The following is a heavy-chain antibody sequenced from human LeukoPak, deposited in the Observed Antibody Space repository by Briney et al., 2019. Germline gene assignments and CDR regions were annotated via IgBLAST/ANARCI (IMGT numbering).Heavy chain of an antibody. CDR3: VRDYENLTGSKTRFHY. CDR2: ISSSSSYI. Sequence: AGSLRLSCAASGFTFSRYSMNWVRQAPGKGLEWVSCISSSSSYIYYANSVKGRFTISRDNAKNSLYLQMNSLRAEDTAVYYCVRDYENLTGSKTRFHYWGQGTLVTVSS. CDR1: GFTFSRYS. D-gene: IGHD3-9*01. J-gene: IGHJ4*02. V-gene: IGHV3-21*01.